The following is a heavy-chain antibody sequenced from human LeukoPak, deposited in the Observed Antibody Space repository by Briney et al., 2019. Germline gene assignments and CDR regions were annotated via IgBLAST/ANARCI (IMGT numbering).Heavy chain of an antibody. J-gene: IGHJ4*02. D-gene: IGHD1-26*01. CDR3: ARLSIVGATLDY. V-gene: IGHV4-59*08. CDR1: GGSISSYY. Sequence: SETLSLTCTVSGGSISSYYWSWIRQPPGKGLEWLGYIYYSGSTNYNPSLKSRVTISVDTSKNQFSLKLSSVTAADTAVYYCARLSIVGATLDYWGQGTLVTVSS. CDR2: IYYSGST.